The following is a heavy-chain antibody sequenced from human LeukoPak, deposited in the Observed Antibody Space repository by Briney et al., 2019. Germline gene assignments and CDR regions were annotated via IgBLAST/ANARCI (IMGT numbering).Heavy chain of an antibody. V-gene: IGHV1-2*02. CDR1: GYTFTGHH. D-gene: IGHD3-3*01. CDR3: ARDPLGFLDKY. J-gene: IGHJ4*02. CDR2: INPKSGDT. Sequence: ASVKVSCTASGYTFTGHHIHWVRQAPGQGLEWMGWINPKSGDTYYAQKFQGRVTMTRDTSISTAYMELTSLRSDDTAVYYCARDPLGFLDKYWGQGTLVTVSS.